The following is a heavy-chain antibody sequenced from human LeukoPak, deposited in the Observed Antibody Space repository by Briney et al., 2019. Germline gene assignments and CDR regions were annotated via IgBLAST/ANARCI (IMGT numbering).Heavy chain of an antibody. CDR1: GFTFSSYA. CDR3: VKASYKGMDV. D-gene: IGHD1-26*01. V-gene: IGHV3-30*14. J-gene: IGHJ6*02. CDR2: ISYDGSNK. Sequence: GGSLRLSCAASGFTFSSYAMSWVRQAPGKGLEWVAVISYDGSNKYYADSVKGRFTISRDNSKNTLYLQMSSLRAEDTAVYYCVKASYKGMDVWGQGTTVTVSS.